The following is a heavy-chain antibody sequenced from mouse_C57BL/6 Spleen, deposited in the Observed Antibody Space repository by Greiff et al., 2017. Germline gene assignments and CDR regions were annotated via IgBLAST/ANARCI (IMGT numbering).Heavy chain of an antibody. CDR3: ARTFYYGSSYGYFDV. CDR2: INPGSGGT. D-gene: IGHD1-1*01. V-gene: IGHV1-54*01. J-gene: IGHJ1*03. CDR1: GYAFTNSL. Sequence: VQLQQSGAELVRPGTSVKVSCKASGYAFTNSLIEWVKQRPGQGLEWIGVINPGSGGTNYNEKFKGKATLTADKSSSTAYMQLSSLTSEDSAVYFCARTFYYGSSYGYFDVWGTGTTVTVSS.